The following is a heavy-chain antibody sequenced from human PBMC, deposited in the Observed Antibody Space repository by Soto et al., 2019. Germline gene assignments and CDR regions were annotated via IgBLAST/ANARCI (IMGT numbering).Heavy chain of an antibody. V-gene: IGHV4-59*08. D-gene: IGHD3-22*01. CDR1: DSPISSYY. Sequence: PSETLSLTCTVSDSPISSYYWGWLRQPPGLGLEWVGYIYYTGTTTYNPSLRSRVAISLDASKSQFSLNLTSVTAADTAVYFCARLGGYYQAFDYLGPGALVTVPQ. J-gene: IGHJ4*01. CDR2: IYYTGTT. CDR3: ARLGGYYQAFDY.